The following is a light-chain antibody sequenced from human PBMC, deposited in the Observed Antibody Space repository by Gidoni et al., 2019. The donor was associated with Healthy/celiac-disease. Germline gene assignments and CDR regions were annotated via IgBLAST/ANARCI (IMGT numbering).Light chain of an antibody. CDR1: QSVSSY. CDR2: DAS. V-gene: IGKV3-11*01. CDR3: QQRSNWPWT. J-gene: IGKJ1*01. Sequence: ESVLTQSPATLSLSPGERATLSCRASQSVSSYLAWYQQKPGQAPRLLIYDASNRATGIPARFCGSGSGTDFTLIISSLEPEDFAVYYCQQRSNWPWTFGQGTKVEIK.